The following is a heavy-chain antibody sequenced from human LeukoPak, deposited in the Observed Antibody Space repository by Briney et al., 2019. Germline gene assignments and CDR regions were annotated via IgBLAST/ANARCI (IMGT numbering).Heavy chain of an antibody. CDR3: ARHYARGYSSGWHRNYFDY. D-gene: IGHD6-19*01. CDR2: IYPGDSDT. Sequence: GESLKISCKASGYSLTNYWIAWVRQMPGKGLEWMGIIYPGDSDTRYSPSFQGQVTISADKSISTAYLQWSSLKASGTAMYYCARHYARGYSSGWHRNYFDYWGQGTLVTVSS. V-gene: IGHV5-51*01. J-gene: IGHJ4*02. CDR1: GYSLTNYW.